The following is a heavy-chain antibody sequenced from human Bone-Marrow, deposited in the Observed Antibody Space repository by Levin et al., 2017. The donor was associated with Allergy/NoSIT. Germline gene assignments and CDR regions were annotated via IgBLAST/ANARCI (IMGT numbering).Heavy chain of an antibody. Sequence: ASVKVSCAASGFTFSSYAMSWVRQAPGKGLEWVSAISGSGGSTYYADSVKGRFTISRDNSKNTLYLQMNSLRAEDTAIYYCAKDRYSNNWFDPWGQGTLVTVSS. CDR1: GFTFSSYA. D-gene: IGHD2-15*01. CDR3: AKDRYSNNWFDP. J-gene: IGHJ5*02. CDR2: ISGSGGST. V-gene: IGHV3-23*01.